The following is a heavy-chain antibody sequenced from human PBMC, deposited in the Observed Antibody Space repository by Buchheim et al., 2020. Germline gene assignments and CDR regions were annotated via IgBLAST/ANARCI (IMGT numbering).Heavy chain of an antibody. CDR3: AKDFPSYPYYFDY. CDR1: GFTFSTYA. D-gene: IGHD6-6*01. J-gene: IGHJ4*02. CDR2: ISDDGDIT. Sequence: EVQLSESGGGLGQPGGSLRLSCAASGFTFSTYAMSWVRQAPGKGLEWVSTISDDGDITYYADSVKGRFTISRDNSKNSLYLQMNSLRAEDTAIYYCAKDFPSYPYYFDYWGQGTL. V-gene: IGHV3-23*01.